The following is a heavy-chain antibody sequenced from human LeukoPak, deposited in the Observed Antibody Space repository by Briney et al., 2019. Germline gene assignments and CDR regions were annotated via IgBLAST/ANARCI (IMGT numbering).Heavy chain of an antibody. J-gene: IGHJ4*02. D-gene: IGHD6-13*01. V-gene: IGHV1-2*02. Sequence: ASVKVSCKASGYTFTGYYMHWVRQAPGQGLEWMGWINPNSGGTNYAQKFQGTVTMTRDTSISTAYMELSRLRSEDTAVYYCARAGYWAATGYATNWGQGTLVTVSS. CDR1: GYTFTGYY. CDR2: INPNSGGT. CDR3: ARAGYWAATGYATN.